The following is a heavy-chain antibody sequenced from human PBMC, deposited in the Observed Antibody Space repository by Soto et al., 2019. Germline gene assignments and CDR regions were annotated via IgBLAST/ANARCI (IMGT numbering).Heavy chain of an antibody. CDR3: AKNRYFEWFIPPLDY. J-gene: IGHJ4*02. Sequence: GGSLRLSCAASGFTFSSYSMNWVRQAPGKGLEWVALISHDGTKTFYADSVGARFTISRDNSKHTVFLQMNSLTVEDTATYFCAKNRYFEWFIPPLDYWGQGTPVTASS. CDR1: GFTFSSYS. D-gene: IGHD3-3*01. CDR2: ISHDGTKT. V-gene: IGHV3-30*18.